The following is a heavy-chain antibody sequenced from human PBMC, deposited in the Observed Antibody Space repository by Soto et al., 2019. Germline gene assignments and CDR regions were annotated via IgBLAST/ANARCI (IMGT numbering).Heavy chain of an antibody. CDR2: ISSSGSTI. CDR1: GFTFSDYY. CDR3: ARAIRITIFGVVPDNAFDI. D-gene: IGHD3-3*01. Sequence: GESLKISCAASGFTFSDYYMSWIRQAPGKGLEWVSYISSSGSTIYYADSVKGRFTISRDNAKNSLYLQMNSLRAEDTAVYYCARAIRITIFGVVPDNAFDIWGQGTMVTVSS. J-gene: IGHJ3*02. V-gene: IGHV3-11*01.